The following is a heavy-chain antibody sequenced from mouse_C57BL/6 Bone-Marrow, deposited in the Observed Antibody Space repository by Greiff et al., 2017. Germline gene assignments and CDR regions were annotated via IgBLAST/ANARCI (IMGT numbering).Heavy chain of an antibody. D-gene: IGHD1-1*01. J-gene: IGHJ2*01. CDR2: IDPSDSYT. CDR3: AGVRYGSTYFDY. Sequence: QVQLQQPGAELVMPGASVKLSCKASGYTFTSYWMHWVKQRPGQGLEWIGEIDPSDSYTNYNQKFKGKSTLTVDKSSSTAYMQLSSLTSEDSAVYYCAGVRYGSTYFDYWGQGTTLTVSS. V-gene: IGHV1-69*01. CDR1: GYTFTSYW.